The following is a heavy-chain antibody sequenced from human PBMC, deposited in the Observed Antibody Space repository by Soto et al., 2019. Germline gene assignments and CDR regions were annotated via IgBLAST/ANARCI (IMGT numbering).Heavy chain of an antibody. V-gene: IGHV6-1*01. CDR1: GDSVSSNSAT. Sequence: PSPPLSLTCAISGDSVSSNSATWNWISQSPSRGLEWLGRTYYRSKWYNYYAPSVRSRIIINPDTSKNQFSLQLNSVIPEDTAVYYCARAPPSTSPRFDPWGQGTLVTVSS. J-gene: IGHJ5*02. CDR3: ARAPPSTSPRFDP. CDR2: TYYRSKWYN. D-gene: IGHD2-2*01.